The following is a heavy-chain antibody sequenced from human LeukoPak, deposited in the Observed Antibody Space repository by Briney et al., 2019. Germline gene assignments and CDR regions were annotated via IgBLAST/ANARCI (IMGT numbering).Heavy chain of an antibody. Sequence: PGGSLRLSCAASGFTFSSYEMNWVRQAPGKGLEWVSYISSSGSTIYYADSVKGRLTISRDNAKNSLYLQMNSLRAEDTAVYYCARDRGYTFDYWGQGTLVTVSS. V-gene: IGHV3-48*03. D-gene: IGHD5-24*01. CDR3: ARDRGYTFDY. CDR1: GFTFSSYE. CDR2: ISSSGSTI. J-gene: IGHJ4*02.